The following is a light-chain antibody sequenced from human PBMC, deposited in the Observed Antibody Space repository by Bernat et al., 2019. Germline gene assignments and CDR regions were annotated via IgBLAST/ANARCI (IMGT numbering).Light chain of an antibody. V-gene: IGLV2-14*03. Sequence: QSALTQPASVSGSPGQSITISCTGTSSDVGGYNYVSWYQRHPGKAPKLMIYDVSDRPSGISNRFSGSKSGNTASLTISGLLAEDEADYYCSSYTSSSTLVFGGGTKLTVL. J-gene: IGLJ3*02. CDR1: SSDVGGYNY. CDR3: SSYTSSSTLV. CDR2: DVS.